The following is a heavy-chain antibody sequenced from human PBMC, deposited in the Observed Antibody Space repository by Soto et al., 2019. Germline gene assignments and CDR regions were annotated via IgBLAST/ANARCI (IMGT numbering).Heavy chain of an antibody. J-gene: IGHJ5*02. Sequence: SETLSLTCAVYGGSFSGYYLSWIRQPPGKGLEWIGEINHSGSTNYNPSLKSRVTISVDTSKNQFSLKLSSVTAADTAVYYCARALGLVVVVPAAIGLGNWFDPWGQGTLVTVSS. D-gene: IGHD2-2*01. CDR3: ARALGLVVVVPAAIGLGNWFDP. V-gene: IGHV4-34*01. CDR2: INHSGST. CDR1: GGSFSGYY.